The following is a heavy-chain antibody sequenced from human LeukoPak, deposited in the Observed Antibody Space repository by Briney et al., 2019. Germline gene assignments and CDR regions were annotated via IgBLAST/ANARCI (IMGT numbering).Heavy chain of an antibody. CDR3: ARESPAGDNWFDP. Sequence: ASVKVSCMASVYTLTSYGISRVRQAPGHGLEWMGWISAYNGNTNYAQKLQGRVTMTTDTSTSTAYMELRSLRSDDTAVYYCARESPAGDNWFDPWGQGTLVTVSS. CDR1: VYTLTSYG. J-gene: IGHJ5*02. V-gene: IGHV1-18*01. CDR2: ISAYNGNT.